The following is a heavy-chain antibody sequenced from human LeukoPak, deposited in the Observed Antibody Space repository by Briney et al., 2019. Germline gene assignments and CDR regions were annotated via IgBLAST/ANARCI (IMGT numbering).Heavy chain of an antibody. D-gene: IGHD3-22*01. V-gene: IGHV3-64*01. CDR1: RFTFSSYA. Sequence: RGSLRLSCAASRFTFSSYAMHWVRQAPGKGLEYVSAISSNGGSTYYANSVKGRFTISRDNSKNTLYLQMGSLRAEDMAVYYCARDSSGYIDYWGQGTLVTVSS. J-gene: IGHJ4*02. CDR2: ISSNGGST. CDR3: ARDSSGYIDY.